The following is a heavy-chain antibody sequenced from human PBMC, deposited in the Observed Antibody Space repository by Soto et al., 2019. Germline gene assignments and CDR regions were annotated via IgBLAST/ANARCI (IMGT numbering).Heavy chain of an antibody. V-gene: IGHV4-39*01. J-gene: IGHJ5*02. CDR3: ARQPYYDSSGYVGWFDP. CDR2: IYYSGST. D-gene: IGHD3-22*01. Sequence: QLQLQESGPGLVKPSETLSLTCTVSGGSISSSSYYWGWIRQPPGKGLEWVGSIYYSGSTYYNPSLKSRVTISVDTSKNQFSLKLSSVTAADTAVYYCARQPYYDSSGYVGWFDPWGQGTLVTVSS. CDR1: GGSISSSSYY.